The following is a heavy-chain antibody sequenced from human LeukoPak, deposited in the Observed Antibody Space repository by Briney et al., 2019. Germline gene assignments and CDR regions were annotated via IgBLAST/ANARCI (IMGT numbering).Heavy chain of an antibody. J-gene: IGHJ6*03. CDR1: GFTFSSYG. CDR2: IRYDGINK. CDR3: ARDGTDTAMVGDDYYYYYYMDV. V-gene: IGHV3-30*02. D-gene: IGHD5-18*01. Sequence: GGSLRLSCAASGFTFSSYGMHWVRQAPGKGLEWVAFIRYDGINKNYADSVKGRFTISRDNSKNALYLQMNSLRAEDTAVYYCARDGTDTAMVGDDYYYYYYMDVWGKGTTVTVSS.